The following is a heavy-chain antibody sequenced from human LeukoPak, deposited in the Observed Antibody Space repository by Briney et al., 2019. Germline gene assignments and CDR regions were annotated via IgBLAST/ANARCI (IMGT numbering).Heavy chain of an antibody. V-gene: IGHV1-69*05. D-gene: IGHD2-21*02. CDR1: GGTFSSYA. CDR3: ARDVDYCGGDCYFDY. Sequence: SVKVSCKASGGTFSSYAISWVRQAPGQGLEWMGGIIPIFGTANYAQKFQGRVTITTDESTSTAYMELSSLRSEDTAVYYCARDVDYCGGDCYFDYWGQGTLVTVSS. J-gene: IGHJ4*02. CDR2: IIPIFGTA.